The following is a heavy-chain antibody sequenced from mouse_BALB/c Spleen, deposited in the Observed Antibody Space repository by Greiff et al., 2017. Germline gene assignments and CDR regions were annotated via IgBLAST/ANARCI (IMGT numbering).Heavy chain of an antibody. CDR3: TRHNYYGSSGYYAMDY. Sequence: EVKLMESGGGLVQPGGSMKLSCVASGFTFSNYWMNWVRQSPEKGLEWVAEIRLKSNNYATHYAESVKGRFTISRDDSKSSVYLQMNNLRAEDTGIYYCTRHNYYGSSGYYAMDYWGQGTSVTVSS. D-gene: IGHD1-1*01. V-gene: IGHV6-6*02. CDR1: GFTFSNYW. J-gene: IGHJ4*01. CDR2: IRLKSNNYAT.